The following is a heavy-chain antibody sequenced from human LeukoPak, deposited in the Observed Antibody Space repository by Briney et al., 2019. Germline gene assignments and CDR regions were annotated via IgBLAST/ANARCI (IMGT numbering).Heavy chain of an antibody. CDR2: INPNSGGT. Sequence: ASVKVSCKASGYTFTGYYMHWVRQAPGQGLEWMGWINPNSGGTNYAQKFQGRVTMTRDTSISTAYMELSRPRSDDTAVYYCARARAIAAHPYFDYWGQGTLVTASS. J-gene: IGHJ4*02. CDR1: GYTFTGYY. CDR3: ARARAIAAHPYFDY. V-gene: IGHV1-2*02. D-gene: IGHD6-6*01.